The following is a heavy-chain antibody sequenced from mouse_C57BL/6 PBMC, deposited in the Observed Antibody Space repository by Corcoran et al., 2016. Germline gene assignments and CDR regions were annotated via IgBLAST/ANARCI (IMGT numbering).Heavy chain of an antibody. J-gene: IGHJ4*01. V-gene: IGHV1-26*01. Sequence: EVQLQQSGPELVKPGASVKISCKASGYTFTDYYMNWVKQSHGKSLEWIGDINPNNGGTSYNQKFKGKATLTVDKSSSTAYMELRSLTSEDSAVYYWACYGNYDAMDYWGQGTSVTVSS. D-gene: IGHD2-1*01. CDR1: GYTFTDYY. CDR3: ACYGNYDAMDY. CDR2: INPNNGGT.